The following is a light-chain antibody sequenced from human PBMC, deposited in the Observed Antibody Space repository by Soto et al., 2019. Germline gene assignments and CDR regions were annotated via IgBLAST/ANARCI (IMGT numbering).Light chain of an antibody. CDR3: SSSTSRSTYYV. CDR1: SSDVGGYNY. J-gene: IGLJ1*01. Sequence: QSVLTQPASVSGSPGQSITISCTGTSSDVGGYNYVSWYQQHPGKAPKLMIYDVSNRPSGVSNRFSGSKSGNTASLTISGLQAEDEADYYCSSSTSRSTYYVFGTGTKVTVL. CDR2: DVS. V-gene: IGLV2-14*01.